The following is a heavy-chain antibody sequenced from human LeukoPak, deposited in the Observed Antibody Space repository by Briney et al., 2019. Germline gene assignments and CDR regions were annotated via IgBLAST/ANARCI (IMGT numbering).Heavy chain of an antibody. Sequence: GGYLRLSCAASGFTFSSYGMHWARQAPGKGLEWVAVIWYDGSNKYYADSVKGRFTISRDNSKNTLYLQMNSLTAEDTAVYYCARDSPVSAGPFDPWGQGTLVTVSS. CDR3: ARDSPVSAGPFDP. CDR2: IWYDGSNK. J-gene: IGHJ5*02. D-gene: IGHD4-11*01. V-gene: IGHV3-33*01. CDR1: GFTFSSYG.